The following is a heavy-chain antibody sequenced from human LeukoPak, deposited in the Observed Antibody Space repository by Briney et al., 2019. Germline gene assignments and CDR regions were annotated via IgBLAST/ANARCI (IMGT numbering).Heavy chain of an antibody. CDR1: GFTFDDYA. CDR2: ISWNSGSI. Sequence: HPGGSLRLSCAASGFTFDDYAMHWVRQAPGKGLEWVSGISWNSGSIGYADSVKGRFTISRDNAKNSLYLQMNSLRAEDTALYYCAKDPGDYGSGSYLDYWGQGTLVTVSS. CDR3: AKDPGDYGSGSYLDY. D-gene: IGHD3-10*01. V-gene: IGHV3-9*01. J-gene: IGHJ4*02.